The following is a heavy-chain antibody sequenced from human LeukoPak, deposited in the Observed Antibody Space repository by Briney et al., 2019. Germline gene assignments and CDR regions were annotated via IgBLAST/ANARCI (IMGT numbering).Heavy chain of an antibody. V-gene: IGHV3-53*01. CDR3: ARSLYDSGSPKNYFDY. CDR2: MYAGGGT. J-gene: IGHJ4*02. D-gene: IGHD3-22*01. CDR1: GFTVSSNY. Sequence: GGSLRLSCAAPGFTVSSNYMSWVRQAPGTGLAWVSIMYAGGGTNYADSVKGRFTNSRDNSKNTLYLQMNSLTAEDTAVYYCARSLYDSGSPKNYFDYWGQGTLVTVSS.